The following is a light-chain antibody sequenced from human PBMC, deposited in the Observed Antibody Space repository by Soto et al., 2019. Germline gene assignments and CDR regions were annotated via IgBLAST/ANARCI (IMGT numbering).Light chain of an antibody. Sequence: EIVMTQSPATLSVSPGERATLYCKTSRSLGSNLAWYQQKPGQAPRLLIYGASTRATGTPARFSGSGSGTDFTLTISSLQSEDFAVYYCQQYNNWPPFTFGPGTKVVVK. CDR3: QQYNNWPPFT. CDR1: RSLGSN. CDR2: GAS. J-gene: IGKJ3*01. V-gene: IGKV3-15*01.